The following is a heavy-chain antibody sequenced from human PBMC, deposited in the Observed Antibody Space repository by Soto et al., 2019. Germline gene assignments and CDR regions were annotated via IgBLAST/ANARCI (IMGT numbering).Heavy chain of an antibody. V-gene: IGHV4-30-4*01. J-gene: IGHJ4*02. CDR3: ARTLRRGPPSDY. Sequence: SETLSLTCTVSGGSISSDDYYWSWIRQPPGKGLECIGYIYYSGSTYYNPSLKSRVTISVDTSKNQFSLKLSSVTAAATAVYYCARTLRRGPPSDYWGQGTLVTVSS. D-gene: IGHD3-10*01. CDR1: GGSISSDDYY. CDR2: IYYSGST.